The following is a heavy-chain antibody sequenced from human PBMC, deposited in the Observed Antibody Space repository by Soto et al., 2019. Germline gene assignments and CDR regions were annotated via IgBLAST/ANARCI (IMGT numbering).Heavy chain of an antibody. CDR2: ISAHNGNT. Sequence: QVHLVQSGAEVKKPGASVKVSCKGSGYAFTTYGITWVRQAPGQGLGWMGWISAHNGNTNYAQKLQGRVTVTRDTSTSTAYMELRSLRSDATAVYYCARGRYGDYWGQGALVTVSS. D-gene: IGHD1-1*01. J-gene: IGHJ4*02. CDR1: GYAFTTYG. CDR3: ARGRYGDY. V-gene: IGHV1-18*01.